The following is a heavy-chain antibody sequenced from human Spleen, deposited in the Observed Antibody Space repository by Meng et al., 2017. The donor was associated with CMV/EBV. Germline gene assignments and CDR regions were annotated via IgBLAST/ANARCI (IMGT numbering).Heavy chain of an antibody. Sequence: GGSLRLSCAASGFIVSDNYMTWVRQAPGKGLEWVSVIYSGGSTYYADSVKGRFTISRDNAKNSLYLQMNSLRAEDTAVYYCAREIEDYCSSTSCYNYYYYGMDVWGQGTTVTVSS. CDR1: GFIVSDNY. J-gene: IGHJ6*02. CDR2: IYSGGST. V-gene: IGHV3-53*01. D-gene: IGHD2-2*02. CDR3: AREIEDYCSSTSCYNYYYYGMDV.